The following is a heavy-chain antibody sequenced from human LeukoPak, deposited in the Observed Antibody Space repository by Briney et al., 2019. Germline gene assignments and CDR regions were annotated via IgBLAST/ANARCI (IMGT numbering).Heavy chain of an antibody. CDR1: GFTFSNAW. CDR3: AKDMSGGDCPDY. J-gene: IGHJ4*02. Sequence: GGSLRLSCAASGFTFSNAWMSWVRQAPGKGLEWVGRIKSKTDGGTTDYAAPVKGRFTISRDDSKNTLYLQMNSLRAEDTAVYYCAKDMSGGDCPDYWGQGTLVTVSS. D-gene: IGHD2-21*02. V-gene: IGHV3-15*01. CDR2: IKSKTDGGTT.